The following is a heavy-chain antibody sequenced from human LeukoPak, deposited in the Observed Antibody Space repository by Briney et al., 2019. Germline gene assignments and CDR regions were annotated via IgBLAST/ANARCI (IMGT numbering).Heavy chain of an antibody. D-gene: IGHD6-13*01. CDR2: IYYSGST. CDR3: ASSPTFAGLYYFDY. Sequence: SETLSLTCTVSGGSISSYYWSWIRQPPGKGLEWIGYIYYSGSTNNNPSLKSRVTISVDTSKNQFSLKLSSVTAADTAVYYCASSPTFAGLYYFDYWGQGTLVTVSS. CDR1: GGSISSYY. J-gene: IGHJ4*02. V-gene: IGHV4-59*01.